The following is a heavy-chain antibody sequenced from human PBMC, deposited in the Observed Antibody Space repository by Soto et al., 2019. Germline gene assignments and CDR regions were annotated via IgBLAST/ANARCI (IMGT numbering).Heavy chain of an antibody. J-gene: IGHJ6*02. CDR2: IIPIFGTA. CDR1: GGTFSSYA. CDR3: ARGKYSGSYRYYYYGMDV. D-gene: IGHD1-26*01. Sequence: ASVKVSCKASGGTFSSYAISWVRQAPGQGLEWMGGIIPIFGTANYAQKFQGRVTITADESTSTAYMELSSLRSEDTAVYYCARGKYSGSYRYYYYGMDVWGQGXTVTVYS. V-gene: IGHV1-69*13.